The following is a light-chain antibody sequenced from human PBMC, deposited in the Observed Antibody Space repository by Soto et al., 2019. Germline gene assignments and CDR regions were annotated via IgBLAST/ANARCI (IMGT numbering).Light chain of an antibody. J-gene: IGKJ3*01. CDR2: GAS. CDR3: QQYGGSPPFT. Sequence: EIVLTQSPGTLSLSPGERATLSCRASQSVSSSYLAWYQQKPGQAPRLLIYGASNRATGIPDRFSGSGSGTDFTLTISRLEPEDFAMYYCQQYGGSPPFTFGPGTKVDIK. V-gene: IGKV3-20*01. CDR1: QSVSSSY.